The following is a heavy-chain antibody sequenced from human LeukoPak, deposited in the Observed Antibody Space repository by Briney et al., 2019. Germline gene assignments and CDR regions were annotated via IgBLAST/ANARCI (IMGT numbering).Heavy chain of an antibody. CDR3: AREGYYDSSGYYPLDY. CDR2: ISHSGGRT. Sequence: GGSLRLSCAASGFTFNNYAMTWVRQAPGKGLEWVSTISHSGGRTYYADSLEGRFAISRDNSKNTLFLQMNSLRAEDTAVYYCAREGYYDSSGYYPLDYWGQGTLVTVSS. J-gene: IGHJ4*02. V-gene: IGHV3-23*01. D-gene: IGHD3-22*01. CDR1: GFTFNNYA.